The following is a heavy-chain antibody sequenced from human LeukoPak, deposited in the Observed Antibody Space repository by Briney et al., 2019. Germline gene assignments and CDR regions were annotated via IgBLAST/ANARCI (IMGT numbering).Heavy chain of an antibody. CDR3: ARARGIYEGYFDL. D-gene: IGHD5/OR15-5a*01. CDR1: XYA. CDR2: IIPMFGTA. J-gene: IGHJ2*01. Sequence: XYAXXXVXQAPGQGLXXXGVIIPMFGTANYAQKVQGRVTITTDESTSTTYMELSSLKSEDTAVYYCARARGIYEGYFDLWGRGTLVTVSS. V-gene: IGHV1-69*05.